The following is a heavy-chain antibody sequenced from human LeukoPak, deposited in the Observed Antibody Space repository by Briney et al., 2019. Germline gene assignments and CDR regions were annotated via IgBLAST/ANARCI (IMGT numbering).Heavy chain of an antibody. V-gene: IGHV4-34*01. CDR2: INHSGST. Sequence: SETLSLTCAVYGGSFSGYYWSWIRQPPGKGLEWIGEINHSGSTNYNPSLKSRVTISVDTSKNQFSLELSSVTAADTAVYYCARVATTQYYFDYWGQGTLVTVSS. CDR3: ARVATTQYYFDY. J-gene: IGHJ4*02. D-gene: IGHD5-12*01. CDR1: GGSFSGYY.